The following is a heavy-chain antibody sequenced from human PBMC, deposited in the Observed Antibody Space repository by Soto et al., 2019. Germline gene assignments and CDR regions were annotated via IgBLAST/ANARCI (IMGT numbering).Heavy chain of an antibody. D-gene: IGHD2-15*01. CDR2: VSTSGDT. J-gene: IGHJ4*02. CDR3: VGGGPLLTPFQF. CDR1: GFAFSSYA. V-gene: IGHV3-23*01. Sequence: GGSLRLSCATSGFAFSSYAMYWVRQAPGTGLEWVSAVSTSGDTYYADSVRGRFTISRDNSKNTLCLQMDSLRADDTAVYYCVGGGPLLTPFQFWGRGTLVTVSS.